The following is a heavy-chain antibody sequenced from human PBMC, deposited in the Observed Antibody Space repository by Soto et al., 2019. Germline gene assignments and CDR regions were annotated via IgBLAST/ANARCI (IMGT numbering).Heavy chain of an antibody. D-gene: IGHD6-19*01. Sequence: SETLSLTCTVSGSSISSSSYYWGWIRQPPGKGMEWIGSIYYSGSTYYNPSLKSRVTISVNTSKSQFSLKLSSVTAADTAVYYCARHGDSSGWYELGAFDIWGQGTMVTVSS. V-gene: IGHV4-39*01. CDR1: GSSISSSSYY. CDR2: IYYSGST. CDR3: ARHGDSSGWYELGAFDI. J-gene: IGHJ3*02.